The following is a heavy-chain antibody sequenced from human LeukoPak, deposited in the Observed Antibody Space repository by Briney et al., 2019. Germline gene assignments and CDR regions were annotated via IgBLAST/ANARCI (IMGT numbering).Heavy chain of an antibody. Sequence: GGSLRLSCSASASVSSLLTMNWFRQSPGKGLEWVSSISTSSNYIFYSDSVKGRFNISRDNTKNSLFLDMTTLRDEDTAVYYCTSTIHGSTSDSEGYYPKWFDPWGQGTVVTVSS. CDR1: ASVSSLLT. D-gene: IGHD3-3*01. J-gene: IGHJ5*01. V-gene: IGHV3-21*01. CDR3: TSTIHGSTSDSEGYYPKWFDP. CDR2: ISTSSNYI.